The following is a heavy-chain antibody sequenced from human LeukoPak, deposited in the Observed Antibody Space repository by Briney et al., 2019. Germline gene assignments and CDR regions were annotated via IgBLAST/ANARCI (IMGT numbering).Heavy chain of an antibody. V-gene: IGHV4-39*01. J-gene: IGHJ4*02. CDR1: GGSIRSSSYY. CDR2: IYYSGST. CDR3: AKGEKYSGRVFDC. Sequence: SETLSLTCTVSGGSIRSSSYYWGWIRQPPGKGLEWIGNIYYSGSTWNNPSLQSRLTTSVDTSKNQFSLQLNSVTPEDTAVYYCAKGEKYSGRVFDCWGQGTLVTVSS. D-gene: IGHD1-26*01.